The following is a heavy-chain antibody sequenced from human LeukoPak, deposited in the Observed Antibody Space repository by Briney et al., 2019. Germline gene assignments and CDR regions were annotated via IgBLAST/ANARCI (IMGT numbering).Heavy chain of an antibody. CDR1: GFTFSNYW. Sequence: GGSLRLSCEASGFTFSNYWMTWVRQAPGKGLEWVANIEQDGSVKYYVDSVKGRFTISRDNAKSSLYLQMNSLRAEDTAVYYCAREIGGENSYWGQGTLVTVSS. CDR2: IEQDGSVK. D-gene: IGHD2-15*01. J-gene: IGHJ4*02. V-gene: IGHV3-7*03. CDR3: AREIGGENSY.